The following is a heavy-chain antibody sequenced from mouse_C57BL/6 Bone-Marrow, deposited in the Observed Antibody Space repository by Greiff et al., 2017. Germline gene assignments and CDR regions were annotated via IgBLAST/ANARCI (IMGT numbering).Heavy chain of an antibody. V-gene: IGHV1-63*01. Sequence: QVQLQQSGAELVRPGTSVKMSCKASGYTFTNYWIGWAKQRPGHGLEWIGEIYPGDGYTNYNQKFKGKATLTADKSSSTAYMQFSSLTSEDSAIYDCARSSESYYDMDYWGQGTAVTVSS. CDR2: IYPGDGYT. CDR1: GYTFTNYW. J-gene: IGHJ4*01. CDR3: ARSSESYYDMDY. D-gene: IGHD6-2*01.